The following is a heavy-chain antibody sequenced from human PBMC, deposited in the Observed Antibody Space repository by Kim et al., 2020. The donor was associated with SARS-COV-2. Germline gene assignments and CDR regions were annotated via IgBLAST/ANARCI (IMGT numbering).Heavy chain of an antibody. V-gene: IGHV3-23*01. Sequence: GGSLRLSCAASGFTFSSYAMIWVRQAPGKGLEWVSAISGSGGSTYYADSVKGRFTISRDNSKNTLYLQMNSLRAEDTAVFYCAKGDVLLWFGELLGIEYWGQGTLVTVSS. CDR1: GFTFSSYA. CDR2: ISGSGGST. J-gene: IGHJ4*02. D-gene: IGHD3-10*01. CDR3: AKGDVLLWFGELLGIEY.